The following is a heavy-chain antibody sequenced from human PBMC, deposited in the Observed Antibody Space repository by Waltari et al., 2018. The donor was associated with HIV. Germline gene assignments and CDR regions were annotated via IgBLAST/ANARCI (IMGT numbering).Heavy chain of an antibody. Sequence: QVQLQESGPGLVRPSETLSLSCNVSGYSISTNYYWGWIRQPPGKGLEWIGNIFYTGSTDYSPSLKSRVTISVDTSKNQFSLKLNSVTAADTAIYFCARYSHGPFEYWGQGISVTVSS. D-gene: IGHD5-12*01. J-gene: IGHJ4*02. CDR3: ARYSHGPFEY. V-gene: IGHV4-38-2*02. CDR2: IFYTGST. CDR1: GYSISTNYY.